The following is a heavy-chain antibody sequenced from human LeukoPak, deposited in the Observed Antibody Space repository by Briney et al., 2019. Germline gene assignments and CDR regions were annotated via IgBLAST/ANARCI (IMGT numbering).Heavy chain of an antibody. CDR1: GYTLTELS. Sequence: ASVKVSCKVSGYTLTELSMHWVRQAPGKGLEWMGGFDPEDGETIYAQKFQGRVTMTVDTSTDTAYMELSSLRSEDTAVYYCATALSKDPQNWFDPWGQGTLVTVSS. CDR2: FDPEDGET. D-gene: IGHD2-15*01. J-gene: IGHJ5*02. CDR3: ATALSKDPQNWFDP. V-gene: IGHV1-24*01.